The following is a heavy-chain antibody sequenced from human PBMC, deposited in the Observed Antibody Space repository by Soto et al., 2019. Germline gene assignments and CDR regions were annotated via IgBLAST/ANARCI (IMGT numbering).Heavy chain of an antibody. Sequence: EVQLLESGGGLVQRGGSLSLSCAASGFTFNSYMSWVRQAPGKGLEWVSGISTGGDSTYYADSVKGRFTISRDNSKNTLHLQMNSLRAEDTAVYYCAKDFCGYSLGSFQHWGQGTLVTVSS. D-gene: IGHD3-22*01. CDR3: AKDFCGYSLGSFQH. V-gene: IGHV3-23*01. CDR2: ISTGGDST. J-gene: IGHJ1*01. CDR1: GFTFNSY.